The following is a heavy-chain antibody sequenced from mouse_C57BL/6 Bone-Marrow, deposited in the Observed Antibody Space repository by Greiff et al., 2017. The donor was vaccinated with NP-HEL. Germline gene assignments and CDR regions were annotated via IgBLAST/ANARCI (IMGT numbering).Heavy chain of an antibody. J-gene: IGHJ4*01. CDR1: GYAFTNYL. V-gene: IGHV1-54*01. CDR3: ARQLRLLPYAMDY. D-gene: IGHD3-2*02. Sequence: VQLQQSGAELVRPGTSVKVSCKASGYAFTNYLIEWVKQRPGQGLEWIGVINPGSGGTNYNEKFKGKATLTADNSSSTASMQLSSLTSEDSAVYFCARQLRLLPYAMDYWGQGTSVTVSS. CDR2: INPGSGGT.